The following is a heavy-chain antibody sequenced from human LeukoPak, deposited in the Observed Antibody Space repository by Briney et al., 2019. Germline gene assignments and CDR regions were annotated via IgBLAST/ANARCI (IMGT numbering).Heavy chain of an antibody. CDR1: GGSISSGTYY. Sequence: PSQTLSLTCTVSGGSISSGTYYWSWIRQPAGKGLEWIGRIYTSGSTNYNPSLKSRGTISVNTSKNQFSLKLNSVTAADTAVYYCARDEGYSHGYSGADYWGQGTLVTVSS. J-gene: IGHJ4*02. D-gene: IGHD5-18*01. CDR3: ARDEGYSHGYSGADY. CDR2: IYTSGST. V-gene: IGHV4-61*02.